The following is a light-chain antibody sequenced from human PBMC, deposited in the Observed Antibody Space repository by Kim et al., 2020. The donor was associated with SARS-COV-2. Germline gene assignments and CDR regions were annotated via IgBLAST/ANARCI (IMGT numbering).Light chain of an antibody. V-gene: IGLV2-11*01. CDR1: SSDVGGFNY. CDR3: CSYAGSYTFVV. CDR2: GVT. Sequence: QSALTQPRSVSGSPGQSVTISCTGTSSDVGGFNYVSWYQQHPGKAPRLMIYGVTKRPSGVPDRFSGSKSGNTASLTISGLQAEDEADYYCCSYAGSYTFVVFAGGTKLTVL. J-gene: IGLJ2*01.